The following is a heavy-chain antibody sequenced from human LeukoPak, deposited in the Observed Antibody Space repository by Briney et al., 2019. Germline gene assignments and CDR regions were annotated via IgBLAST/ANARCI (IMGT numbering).Heavy chain of an antibody. D-gene: IGHD5-18*01. CDR2: INHSGST. V-gene: IGHV4-34*01. Sequence: SETLSLTCAVYGGSFSGYYWSWIRQPPGKGLEWIGEINHSGSTNYNPSLKSRVTISVDTSKNQFSLKLSSVTAADTAVYYCARHGYSYGPNWYFDLWGRGTLVTVSS. CDR3: ARHGYSYGPNWYFDL. J-gene: IGHJ2*01. CDR1: GGSFSGYY.